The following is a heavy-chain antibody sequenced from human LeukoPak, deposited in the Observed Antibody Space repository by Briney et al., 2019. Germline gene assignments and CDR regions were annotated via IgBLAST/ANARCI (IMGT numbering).Heavy chain of an antibody. D-gene: IGHD1-26*01. V-gene: IGHV3-23*01. CDR1: GFTFSAYA. J-gene: IGHJ3*01. CDR2: ISGSGQRT. CDR3: AKGDSGSYNEWKAYDAFDV. Sequence: GGSLRLSCAASGFTFSAYAVNWVRQAPGKGLEWVSSISGSGQRTYYADSVRGRFSVSRDNSKNMLYLQMNSVRAEDTAMYYCAKGDSGSYNEWKAYDAFDVWGQGTMVTVFS.